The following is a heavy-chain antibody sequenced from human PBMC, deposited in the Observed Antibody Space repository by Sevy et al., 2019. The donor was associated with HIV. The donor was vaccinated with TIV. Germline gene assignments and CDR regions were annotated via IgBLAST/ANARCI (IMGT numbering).Heavy chain of an antibody. CDR2: ISGSGGST. Sequence: GSLRLSCAASGFTFSSYAMSWVRQAPGKGLEWVSAISGSGGSTYYADSVKGRFTISRDNSKNTLYLQMNSLRAEDTAVYYCAKTNDYGDPYYYYYMDVWGNGTTVTVSS. CDR1: GFTFSSYA. CDR3: AKTNDYGDPYYYYYMDV. D-gene: IGHD4-17*01. V-gene: IGHV3-23*01. J-gene: IGHJ6*03.